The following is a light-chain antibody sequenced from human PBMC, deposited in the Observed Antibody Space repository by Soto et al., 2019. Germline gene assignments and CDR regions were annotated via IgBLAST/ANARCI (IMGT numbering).Light chain of an antibody. V-gene: IGKV3-20*01. CDR3: QQYAGSPET. CDR1: QNFGGRS. J-gene: IGKJ1*01. CDR2: DTS. Sequence: EIVLTQSPGTLSLSPGEKATLSCRASQNFGGRSLAWFQQKPGQPPKLLIYDTSTRAAGSPDRFSGTGSGTDFTLTINRLEPEDFAVYYCQQYAGSPETFGQGTKVDIK.